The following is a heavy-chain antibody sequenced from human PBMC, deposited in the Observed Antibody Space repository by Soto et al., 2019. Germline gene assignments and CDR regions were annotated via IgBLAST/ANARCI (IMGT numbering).Heavy chain of an antibody. V-gene: IGHV1-18*01. CDR3: ARGTGEWLISGVDH. J-gene: IGHJ4*02. CDR2: ISPNNGNT. CDR1: GYNFVKYG. Sequence: ASVKVSCKASGYNFVKYGITWVRQAPGQGLEWMGWISPNNGNTKFAKKFQGRVTMTTDTSTRIVYMELRSLRSDDTAVHYCARGTGEWLISGVDHWGQGTLVTVSS. D-gene: IGHD6-19*01.